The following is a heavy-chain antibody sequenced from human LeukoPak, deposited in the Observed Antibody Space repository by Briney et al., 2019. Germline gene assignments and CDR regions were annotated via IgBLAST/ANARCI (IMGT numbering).Heavy chain of an antibody. D-gene: IGHD6-19*01. J-gene: IGHJ4*02. CDR1: GFTFSSYW. CDR3: ARGSVSTGYSSGWYDY. Sequence: GGSLRLSCAASGFTFSSYWMSWVRQAPGKGLEYVSAITSNGGSTYYANSVKGRFTISRDNSKNTLYLQMGSLRAEDMAVYYCARGSVSTGYSSGWYDYWGQGTLVTVSS. V-gene: IGHV3-64*01. CDR2: ITSNGGST.